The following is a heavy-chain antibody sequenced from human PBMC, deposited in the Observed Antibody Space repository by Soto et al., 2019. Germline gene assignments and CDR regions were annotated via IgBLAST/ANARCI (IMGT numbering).Heavy chain of an antibody. J-gene: IGHJ3*02. CDR3: ASGDRRLNDAFDI. Sequence: PSETLSLTCTVSGGSISSYYWSWIRQPPGKGLEWIGYIYYSGSTNYNPSLKSRVTISVDTSKNQFSLKLSSVTAADTAVYYCASGDRRLNDAFDIWGQGTMVTVSS. CDR1: GGSISSYY. V-gene: IGHV4-59*01. D-gene: IGHD2-21*02. CDR2: IYYSGST.